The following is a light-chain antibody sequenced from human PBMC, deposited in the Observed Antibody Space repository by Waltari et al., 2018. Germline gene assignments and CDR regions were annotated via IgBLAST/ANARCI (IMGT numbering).Light chain of an antibody. CDR1: QSLLFNSDSNSY. J-gene: IGKJ1*01. CDR2: WAS. Sequence: DIVLTQSPEFMAVSLGERATLNCKSSQSLLFNSDSNSYLAWYQQRRGQPPTLLIHWASTREAGVPDRFNGSGSGTDFSLTISSLQAEDAAVYYCHQYYSTPQTFGQGTKVEVK. CDR3: HQYYSTPQT. V-gene: IGKV4-1*01.